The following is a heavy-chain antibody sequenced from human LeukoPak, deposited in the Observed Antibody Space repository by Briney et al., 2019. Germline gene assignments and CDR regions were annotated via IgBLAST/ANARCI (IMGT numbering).Heavy chain of an antibody. CDR2: IIPILGIA. Sequence: ASVKVSCKASGGTFSSYAISWVRQAPGQGLEWMGRIIPILGIANYAQKFQGRVTITADKSTSTAYMELSSLRSEDTAVYYCASRVPDSSGYYSFDYWGQGTLVTVPS. D-gene: IGHD3-22*01. V-gene: IGHV1-69*04. J-gene: IGHJ4*02. CDR1: GGTFSSYA. CDR3: ASRVPDSSGYYSFDY.